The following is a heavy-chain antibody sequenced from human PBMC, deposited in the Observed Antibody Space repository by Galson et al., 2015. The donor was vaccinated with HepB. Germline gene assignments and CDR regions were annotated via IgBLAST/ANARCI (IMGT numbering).Heavy chain of an antibody. Sequence: TLSLTCTVSGYSISSGYYWGWIRQPPGKGLEWIGSIYHSGSTYYNPSLKSRVTISVDTSKNQFSLKLSSVTAADTAVYYCARADVLLWFGELTQTIAFDIWGQGTMVTVSS. J-gene: IGHJ3*02. V-gene: IGHV4-38-2*02. CDR3: ARADVLLWFGELTQTIAFDI. CDR1: GYSISSGYY. D-gene: IGHD3-10*01. CDR2: IYHSGST.